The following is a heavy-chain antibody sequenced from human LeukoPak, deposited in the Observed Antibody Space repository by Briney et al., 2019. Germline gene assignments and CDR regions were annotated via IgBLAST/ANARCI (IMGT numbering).Heavy chain of an antibody. CDR2: TYYRSKWYS. D-gene: IGHD1-1*01. V-gene: IGHV6-1*01. J-gene: IGHJ5*02. CDR1: GDSGSSNSVA. CDR3: AVSGDWNAWFDP. Sequence: SQTLSLTCAISGDSGSSNSVAWNWIRQSPSRGLEWLGRTYYRSKWYSDYAVSVKSRITINPDTSKNQFSLQLNSVTPEDTAMYYCAVSGDWNAWFDPWGQGTLVTVSS.